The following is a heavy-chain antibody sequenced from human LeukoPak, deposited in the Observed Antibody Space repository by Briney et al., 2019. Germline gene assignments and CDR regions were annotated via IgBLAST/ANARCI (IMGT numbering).Heavy chain of an antibody. CDR1: GGSITVSTYY. CDR3: ATLEGMATYTEAFDI. D-gene: IGHD5-24*01. V-gene: IGHV4-39*01. J-gene: IGHJ3*02. CDR2: INFSGTT. Sequence: PETPSLSSTVSGGSITVSTYYSGCISHHPRNGLEWIGSINFSGTTSSNPSLKSRATMSVGTSKNQYTLKLSFLTAADTAVYYCATLEGMATYTEAFDIWGQGTMVTVSS.